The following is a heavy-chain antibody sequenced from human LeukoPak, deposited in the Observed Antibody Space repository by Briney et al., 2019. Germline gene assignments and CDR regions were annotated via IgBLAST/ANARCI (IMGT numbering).Heavy chain of an antibody. D-gene: IGHD6-19*01. CDR3: ARDEMYSSGWGPSGAWFDY. V-gene: IGHV3-7*01. Sequence: GGSLRLSCAASGFTFSSYWMSWVRQAPGKGLEWVANIKQDGSEKYYVDSVKGRFTISRDNAKNSLYLQMNSLRAEDTAVYYCARDEMYSSGWGPSGAWFDYWGQGTLVTVSS. CDR1: GFTFSSYW. J-gene: IGHJ4*02. CDR2: IKQDGSEK.